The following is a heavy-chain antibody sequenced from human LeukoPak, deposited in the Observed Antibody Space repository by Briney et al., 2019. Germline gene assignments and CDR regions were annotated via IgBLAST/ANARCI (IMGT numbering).Heavy chain of an antibody. CDR3: TTDLVSDSSSWYLDAFDI. V-gene: IGHV1-46*01. D-gene: IGHD6-13*01. CDR1: GYTFSSYY. Sequence: GASVKVSCKASGYTFSSYYMHWVRQAPGQGLEWMGIINPSGGSTSYAQKFQGRVTMTRDTSTSTLYMELSSLRSEDTAVYYCTTDLVSDSSSWYLDAFDIWGQGTMVTVSS. CDR2: INPSGGST. J-gene: IGHJ3*02.